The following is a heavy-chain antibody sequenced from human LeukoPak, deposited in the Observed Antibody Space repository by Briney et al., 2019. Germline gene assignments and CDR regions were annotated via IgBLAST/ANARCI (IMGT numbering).Heavy chain of an antibody. Sequence: GGSLRLSCAASGFTFSSYAMNWGRQAPGKGLAWVSVVSGSGDRIYYADSVKGRFTISRDNSKNTLFLQMNSLRAEDTAIYYCARGVTMVRGVISWFDSWGQGTLVTVSS. CDR3: ARGVTMVRGVISWFDS. V-gene: IGHV3-23*01. J-gene: IGHJ5*01. CDR1: GFTFSSYA. D-gene: IGHD3-10*01. CDR2: VSGSGDRI.